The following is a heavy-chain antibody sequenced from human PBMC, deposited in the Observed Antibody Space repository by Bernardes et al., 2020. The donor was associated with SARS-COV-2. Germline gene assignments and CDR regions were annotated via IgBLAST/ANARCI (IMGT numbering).Heavy chain of an antibody. CDR1: GPTLSDAH. D-gene: IGHD3-10*01. CDR3: TAAGIH. V-gene: IGHV3-15*01. J-gene: IGHJ4*02. CDR2: IKSGGTI. Sequence: GGSLRLSCAASGPTLSDAHMTWVRQPPGKGLEWVGRIKSGGTIDYAAPVRGRFTISRDDSENKVYLHLRSLKGDDAGVYYCTAAGIHWGQGTLVTVSS.